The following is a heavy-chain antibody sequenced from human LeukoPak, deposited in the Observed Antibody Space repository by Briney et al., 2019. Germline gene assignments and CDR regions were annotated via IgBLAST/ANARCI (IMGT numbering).Heavy chain of an antibody. Sequence: PGGSLRLSCAASGFTFSSYGMHWVRQAPGKGLEWVAVISYDGSNKYYADSVKGRFTISRDNSKNTLYPQMNSLRAGDTAVYYCAEDPGGGYDYYFDYWGQGTLVTVSS. V-gene: IGHV3-30*18. CDR3: AEDPGGGYDYYFDY. CDR2: ISYDGSNK. J-gene: IGHJ4*02. CDR1: GFTFSSYG. D-gene: IGHD5-12*01.